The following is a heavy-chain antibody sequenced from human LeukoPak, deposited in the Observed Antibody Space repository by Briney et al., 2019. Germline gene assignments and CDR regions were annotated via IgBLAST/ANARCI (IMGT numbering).Heavy chain of an antibody. V-gene: IGHV3-7*01. D-gene: IGHD6-19*01. Sequence: PGGSLRLSCAASGFTFSTYWMGWVRQSLGKGLEWVANIKQDGSEKHYVDSVKGRFTISRDNTKNSLYLQMNSLRAEDTAVYYCATSSRAFDIWGQGTMVTVSS. CDR2: IKQDGSEK. CDR1: GFTFSTYW. CDR3: ATSSRAFDI. J-gene: IGHJ3*02.